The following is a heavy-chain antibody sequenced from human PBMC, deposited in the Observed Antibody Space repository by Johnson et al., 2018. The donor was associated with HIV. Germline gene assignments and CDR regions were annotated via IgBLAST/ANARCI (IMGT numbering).Heavy chain of an antibody. Sequence: VQLVESGGALVRPGGSLRLSCAASGFTFDDYGMSWVRQAPGKGLEWVSGINWNGGSTYYADSVKGRFNISRDNSKNTLYLQMNSLRAEDTAVYYCAKDCSGGSCYLDAFDIWGQGTMVTVSS. D-gene: IGHD2-15*01. CDR1: GFTFDDYG. CDR2: INWNGGST. CDR3: AKDCSGGSCYLDAFDI. J-gene: IGHJ3*02. V-gene: IGHV3-20*04.